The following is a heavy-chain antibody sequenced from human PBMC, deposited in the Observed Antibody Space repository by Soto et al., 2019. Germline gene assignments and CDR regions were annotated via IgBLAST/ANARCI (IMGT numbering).Heavy chain of an antibody. Sequence: PSETLSLTCTVSGGSISSYYWSWIRQPPGKGLEWIGEIYYSGSTSYNPSLQSRVTLSVDTSKNEFSLKMSSVTAADTAVYYCTSKFGQLLADAFDIWGQGAMVTVSS. CDR3: TSKFGQLLADAFDI. J-gene: IGHJ3*02. V-gene: IGHV4-59*12. CDR1: GGSISSYY. CDR2: IYYSGST. D-gene: IGHD3-10*01.